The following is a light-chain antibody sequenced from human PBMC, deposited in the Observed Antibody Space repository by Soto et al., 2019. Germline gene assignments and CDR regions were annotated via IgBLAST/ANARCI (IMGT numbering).Light chain of an antibody. CDR2: GAS. Sequence: EIVMTQSPATLSVSPGERATLSCRASHSVTSSYLAWYQQKPGQAPRLLIYGASSRATGIPDRFSGSGSGTDFTLTISRLEPEDFAVYYCQQYGSSPFTFGPGTKVDIK. V-gene: IGKV3-20*01. J-gene: IGKJ3*01. CDR3: QQYGSSPFT. CDR1: HSVTSSY.